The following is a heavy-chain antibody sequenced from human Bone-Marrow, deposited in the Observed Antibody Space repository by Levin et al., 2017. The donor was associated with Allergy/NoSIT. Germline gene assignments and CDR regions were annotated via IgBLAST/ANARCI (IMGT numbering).Heavy chain of an antibody. Sequence: PGGSLRLSCATSGITFRSAWMSWVRQAPGKGLEWVGRIKSKTDGETTDYAAPVKGRFTISRDDSKNTVFLQMNSLKSEDTAVYYCASAIGVMNYWGQGTLVIVSS. CDR2: IKSKTDGETT. CDR3: ASAIGVMNY. V-gene: IGHV3-15*01. D-gene: IGHD3-16*01. CDR1: GITFRSAW. J-gene: IGHJ4*02.